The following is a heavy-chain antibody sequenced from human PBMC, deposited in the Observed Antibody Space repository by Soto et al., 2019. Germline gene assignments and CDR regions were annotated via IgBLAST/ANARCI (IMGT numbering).Heavy chain of an antibody. CDR3: AFAGSGSYSNVPDAFDI. V-gene: IGHV3-21*01. J-gene: IGHJ3*02. CDR1: GFTFSSSA. Sequence: PGGSLRLSCAASGFTFSSSAMHWVRQAPGKGLEWVSSISSSSTYIYYADSVKGRFTISRDNAKNSLYLQMNSLRAEDTAVYYCAFAGSGSYSNVPDAFDIWGQGTMVTVSS. D-gene: IGHD3-10*01. CDR2: ISSSSTYI.